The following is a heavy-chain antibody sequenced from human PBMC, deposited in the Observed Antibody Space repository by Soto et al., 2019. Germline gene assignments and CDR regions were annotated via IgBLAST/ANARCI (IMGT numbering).Heavy chain of an antibody. V-gene: IGHV3-9*01. J-gene: IGHJ4*02. CDR1: GLTFDDFA. D-gene: IGHD3-10*01. CDR2: ISWNSGDI. Sequence: EVQLVESGGGLVQPGRSLRLSCAASGLTFDDFAMHWVRQAPGKGLEWVSGISWNSGDIGYADSVKGRFTISRDNAKNALYLQMNSLRPEDTALYYCAKDRGSGSYKFREQDYWGQGTLVTVSS. CDR3: AKDRGSGSYKFREQDY.